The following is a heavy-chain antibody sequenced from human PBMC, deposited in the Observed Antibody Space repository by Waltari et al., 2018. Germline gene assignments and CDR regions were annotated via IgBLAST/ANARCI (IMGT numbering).Heavy chain of an antibody. Sequence: QLQLQESGPGLVKPSETLSLTCTVPGCSISSSSYYWGWIRQPPGKGLEWIGSIYYSGSTYYNPSLKSRVTISVDTSKNQFSLKLSSVTAADTAVYYCARHLYRGAVAPFDYWGQGTLVTVSS. D-gene: IGHD6-19*01. CDR3: ARHLYRGAVAPFDY. CDR2: IYYSGST. V-gene: IGHV4-39*01. J-gene: IGHJ4*02. CDR1: GCSISSSSYY.